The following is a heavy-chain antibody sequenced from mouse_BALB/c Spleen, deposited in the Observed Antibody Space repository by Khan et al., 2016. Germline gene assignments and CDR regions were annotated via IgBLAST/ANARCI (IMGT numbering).Heavy chain of an antibody. J-gene: IGHJ1*01. CDR3: ARSLVAAGYFDV. CDR1: GYSITSDYA. Sequence: EVELVESGPGLVKPSPSLSLTCTVTGYSITSDYAWNWIRQFPGNKLEWMGHISYSGSTSYNPFLDSRISITRDTSKSHFFLQLYSVTTEDTATYYCARSLVAAGYFDVWGAGTTVTVSS. CDR2: ISYSGST. D-gene: IGHD1-1*01. V-gene: IGHV3-2*02.